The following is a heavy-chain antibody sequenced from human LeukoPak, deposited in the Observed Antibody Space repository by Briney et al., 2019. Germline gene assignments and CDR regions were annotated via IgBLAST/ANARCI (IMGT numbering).Heavy chain of an antibody. CDR1: GFTFSGSD. CDR3: TTYTRGHY. CDR2: IGIKANNYAT. Sequence: GGSLRLSCAASGFTFSGSDMHWVRQASGKGLEWVGRIGIKANNYATAYSAALKGRFTISRDDSKNTAYLQMNSLRTEDTAVYYCTTYTRGHYWGQGILVTVSS. J-gene: IGHJ4*02. V-gene: IGHV3-73*01. D-gene: IGHD6-19*01.